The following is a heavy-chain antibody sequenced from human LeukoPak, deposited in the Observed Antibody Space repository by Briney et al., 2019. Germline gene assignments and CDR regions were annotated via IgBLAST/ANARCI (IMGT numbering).Heavy chain of an antibody. Sequence: ASVKVSCKASGYTFTGYYIHWVRQAPGQGLEWVGWINPNNGGTNHAQKFQGRVTMTRDTSISTAYMDLSRLRSNDTAVYYCARDRFTGHSDFDHWGQGTLVTVSS. CDR2: INPNNGGT. CDR1: GYTFTGYY. D-gene: IGHD2-8*02. J-gene: IGHJ4*02. V-gene: IGHV1-2*02. CDR3: ARDRFTGHSDFDH.